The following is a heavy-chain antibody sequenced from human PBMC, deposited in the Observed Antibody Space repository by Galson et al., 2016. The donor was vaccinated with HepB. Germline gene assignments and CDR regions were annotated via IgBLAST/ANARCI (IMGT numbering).Heavy chain of an antibody. D-gene: IGHD6-19*01. Sequence: SWIRQPPGKGLEWIGEINHSGSTNYNPSLKSRVTISVDTSKNQFSLKLSSVTAADTAVYYCARGTRLAGTYNYYYYGMDVWGQGTTVTVSS. V-gene: IGHV4-34*01. J-gene: IGHJ6*02. CDR3: ARGTRLAGTYNYYYYGMDV. CDR2: INHSGST.